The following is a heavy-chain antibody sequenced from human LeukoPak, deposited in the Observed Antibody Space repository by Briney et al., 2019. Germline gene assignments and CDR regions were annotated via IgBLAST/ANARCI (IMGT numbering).Heavy chain of an antibody. CDR1: GFIFSTYA. CDR3: AKGRCSAGSCSTTPDY. V-gene: IGHV3-23*01. CDR2: ISNSGDTT. D-gene: IGHD2-15*01. J-gene: IGHJ4*02. Sequence: GGSLRLSCGASGFIFSTYAMSWVRQAPGKGLEWVSGISNSGDTTNYAESVKGRFTISRDSSKKTVYLQMNSLRVEDTAVYYCAKGRCSAGSCSTTPDYWGQGTLVTVSS.